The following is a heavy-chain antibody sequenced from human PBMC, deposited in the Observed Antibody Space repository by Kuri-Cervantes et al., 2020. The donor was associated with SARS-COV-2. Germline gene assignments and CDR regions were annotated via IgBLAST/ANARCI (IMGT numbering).Heavy chain of an antibody. Sequence: GESLKISCAASGFTVSSYAMHWVRQAPGKGLEYVSAISSNRGSTYYANSVKGRFTISRDNSKNTLYLQMGSLRAEDMAAYYCAREVRSGYYDSSGWLSWDYWGQGTLVTVSS. CDR3: AREVRSGYYDSSGWLSWDY. CDR2: ISSNRGST. V-gene: IGHV3-64*01. CDR1: GFTVSSYA. D-gene: IGHD3-22*01. J-gene: IGHJ4*02.